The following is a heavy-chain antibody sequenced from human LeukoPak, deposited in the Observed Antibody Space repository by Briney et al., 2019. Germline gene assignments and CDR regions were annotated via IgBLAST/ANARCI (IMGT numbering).Heavy chain of an antibody. CDR1: GYSISSGYY. CDR2: IYHSGDT. CDR3: SRALSYHDRSDYFYNWFDP. Sequence: IPSETLSLTCTVSGYSISSGYYWGWIRQPPGKGLEWIGSIYHSGDTHYNPSLKSRVAISVDTSKNQFSLKLSSVTAADTAVYYCSRALSYHDRSDYFYNWFDPWGQGTLVTVSS. D-gene: IGHD3-22*01. V-gene: IGHV4-38-2*02. J-gene: IGHJ5*02.